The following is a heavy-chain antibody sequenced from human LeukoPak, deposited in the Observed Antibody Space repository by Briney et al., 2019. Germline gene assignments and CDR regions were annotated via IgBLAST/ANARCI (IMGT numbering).Heavy chain of an antibody. Sequence: ASVKVSCKVSGYTLTELSMHWVRQAPGKGLEWMGGFDPEDGETIYAQKFQGRVTMTEDTSTDTAYMELSSLRSEDAAVYYCATMRLYSSGWYYFDYWGQGTLVTVSS. CDR2: FDPEDGET. CDR3: ATMRLYSSGWYYFDY. J-gene: IGHJ4*02. V-gene: IGHV1-24*01. CDR1: GYTLTELS. D-gene: IGHD6-19*01.